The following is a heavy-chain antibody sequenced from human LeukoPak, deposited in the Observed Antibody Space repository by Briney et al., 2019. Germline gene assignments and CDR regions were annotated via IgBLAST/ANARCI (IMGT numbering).Heavy chain of an antibody. Sequence: PSETLSLTCTVSGGSISSYFWTWIRQPPGKGLEWIGYIYYSGSSNYSPSLKSRVTMSVDSSKNQFSLKLTSMTPADTAVYYCARSERGYSYGRYDYWGQGTLVTVSS. CDR2: IYYSGSS. V-gene: IGHV4-59*01. CDR3: ARSERGYSYGRYDY. CDR1: GGSISSYF. D-gene: IGHD5-18*01. J-gene: IGHJ4*02.